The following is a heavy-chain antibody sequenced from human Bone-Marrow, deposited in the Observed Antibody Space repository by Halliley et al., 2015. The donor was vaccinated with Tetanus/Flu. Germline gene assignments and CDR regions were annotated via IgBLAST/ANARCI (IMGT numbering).Heavy chain of an antibody. V-gene: IGHV4-30-4*05. J-gene: IGHJ4*02. CDR2: VHHTGTT. Sequence: IGYVHHTGTTYYKPSLKGRIIISGDTSKNQFSLKMRSVTAADTATFYCARGQSARGAYYFDYWGQGSRVTVSS. D-gene: IGHD1-26*01. CDR3: ARGQSARGAYYFDY.